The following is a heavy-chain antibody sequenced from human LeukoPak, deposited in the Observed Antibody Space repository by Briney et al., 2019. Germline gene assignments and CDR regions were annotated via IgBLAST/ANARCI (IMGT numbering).Heavy chain of an antibody. CDR3: AKTTGTTYGMDV. V-gene: IGHV3-23*01. CDR2: ISGSGGST. CDR1: GFTFSTYA. Sequence: PGGSLRLSCAASGFTFSTYAMSWVRQAPGKGLEWVSAISGSGGSTYYADSVKGRFTISRDNSKNTLYLQMNSLRAEDTAAYYCAKTTGTTYGMDVWGQGTTVTVSS. J-gene: IGHJ6*02. D-gene: IGHD1-7*01.